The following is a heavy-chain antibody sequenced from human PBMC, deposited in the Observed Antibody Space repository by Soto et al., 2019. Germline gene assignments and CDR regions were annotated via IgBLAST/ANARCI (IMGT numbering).Heavy chain of an antibody. CDR2: ISYSGST. J-gene: IGHJ4*02. CDR1: GGSISSGNYY. V-gene: IGHV4-30-4*01. D-gene: IGHD2-15*01. CDR3: TTMGTPATGLYFFDY. Sequence: QVQLQESGPGLVKPSQTLSLTCTVAGGSISSGNYYWSWIRQPPGKGLEWIGFISYSGSTYYSTSTKGRVTISVDTSKSQFSLNLSFVTAADTAVYYCTTMGTPATGLYFFDYWGQRSLVTVSS.